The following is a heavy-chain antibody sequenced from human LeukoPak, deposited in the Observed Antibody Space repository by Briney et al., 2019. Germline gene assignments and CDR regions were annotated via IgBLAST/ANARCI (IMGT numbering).Heavy chain of an antibody. D-gene: IGHD5-18*01. CDR1: GYSFPNYW. J-gene: IGHJ4*02. CDR2: VYPATSDT. V-gene: IGHV5-51*01. CDR3: ARPKTLGGYNYEFEF. Sequence: GESLKISCKGSGYSFPNYWIGWVRQMPGKGLEWIGIVYPATSDTTYSPSFQGQVTISAVKSSSTAYLQWSSLKASDTAIYYCARPKTLGGYNYEFEFWGQGTLVTVSS.